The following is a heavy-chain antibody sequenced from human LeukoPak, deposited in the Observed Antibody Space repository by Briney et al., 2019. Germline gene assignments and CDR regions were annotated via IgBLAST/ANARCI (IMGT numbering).Heavy chain of an antibody. Sequence: PGGSLRLSCAASGFTFSSYSMNWVRQAPGKGLEWVSYISSSSSTIYYADSVKGRFTISRDNAKNSLYLQMNSLRAEDMAVYYCAREDYCSGGSCYSGWFDPWGQGTLVTVSS. V-gene: IGHV3-48*04. D-gene: IGHD2-15*01. CDR3: AREDYCSGGSCYSGWFDP. J-gene: IGHJ5*02. CDR2: ISSSSSTI. CDR1: GFTFSSYS.